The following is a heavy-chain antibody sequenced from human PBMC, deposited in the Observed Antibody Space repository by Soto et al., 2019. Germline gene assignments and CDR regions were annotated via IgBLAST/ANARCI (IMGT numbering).Heavy chain of an antibody. V-gene: IGHV3-23*01. CDR3: AKDQYCSGGSCYSSYWAY. CDR2: ISGGGGST. D-gene: IGHD2-15*01. J-gene: IGHJ4*02. Sequence: PGGSLRLSCAASGFTFTSYAMNWVRQAPGKGLEWVSVISGGGGSTYFADSVKGRFTISRDNSKNTLYLQMNSLRAEDTAVYYCAKDQYCSGGSCYSSYWAYWGQGTLVTVSS. CDR1: GFTFTSYA.